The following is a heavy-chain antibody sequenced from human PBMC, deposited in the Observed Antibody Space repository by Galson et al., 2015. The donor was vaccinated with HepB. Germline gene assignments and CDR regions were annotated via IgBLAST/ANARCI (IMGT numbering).Heavy chain of an antibody. CDR3: ARGHAVAGIDF. Sequence: SLRLSCAVSGFTYSNYWMSWVRQAPGKGLEWVANIKTDGSAKYYVDSVKGRFTISRVNAKNSLYLQMNSLRAEDTAVYYCARGHAVAGIDFWGRGTLVTVSS. CDR1: GFTYSNYW. D-gene: IGHD6-19*01. CDR2: IKTDGSAK. J-gene: IGHJ4*02. V-gene: IGHV3-7*03.